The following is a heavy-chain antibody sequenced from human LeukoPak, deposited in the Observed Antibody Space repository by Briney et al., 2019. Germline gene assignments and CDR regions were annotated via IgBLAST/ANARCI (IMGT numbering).Heavy chain of an antibody. Sequence: GGTLRLSCAASGFTFRRYGMSWVRQAPGKGLEWVANIKQDGSEKYYVDSVKGRFTISRDNAKNSLYLQMNSLRAEDTAVYYCARELSFGELLSWDAFDIWGQGTMVTVSS. CDR3: ARELSFGELLSWDAFDI. CDR1: GFTFRRYG. J-gene: IGHJ3*02. D-gene: IGHD3-10*01. V-gene: IGHV3-7*01. CDR2: IKQDGSEK.